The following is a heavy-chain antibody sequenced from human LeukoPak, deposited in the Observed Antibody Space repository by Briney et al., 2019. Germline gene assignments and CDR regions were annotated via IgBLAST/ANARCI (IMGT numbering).Heavy chain of an antibody. CDR2: IIPIFGTA. V-gene: IGHV1-69*05. D-gene: IGHD6-13*01. CDR3: AREGGSSWYMGASFDY. Sequence: ASVKVSCKASGGTFSSYAISWVRQAPGQGLEWMGRIIPIFGTANYAQKFQGRVTITTDESTSTAYMELSSLRSEDTAVYYCAREGGSSWYMGASFDYWGQGTLVTVSS. J-gene: IGHJ4*02. CDR1: GGTFSSYA.